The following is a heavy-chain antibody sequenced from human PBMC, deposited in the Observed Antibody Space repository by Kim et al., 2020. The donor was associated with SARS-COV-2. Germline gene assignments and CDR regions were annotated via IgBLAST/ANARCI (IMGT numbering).Heavy chain of an antibody. D-gene: IGHD3-10*02. Sequence: GSESYYVDSVKGRFTIYRDNAKNSLSLQMTSLRVEDTAVYYCARSVFGDNYWGQGTLVSVSS. CDR2: GSES. CDR3: ARSVFGDNY. V-gene: IGHV3-7*01. J-gene: IGHJ4*02.